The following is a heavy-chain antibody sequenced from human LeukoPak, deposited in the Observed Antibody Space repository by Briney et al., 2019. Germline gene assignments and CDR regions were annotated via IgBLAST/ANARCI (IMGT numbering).Heavy chain of an antibody. CDR3: ASRKLGNDY. CDR2: IYYTGT. CDR1: GGSISSSSYY. J-gene: IGHJ4*02. D-gene: IGHD7-27*01. V-gene: IGHV4-61*01. Sequence: SETLSLTCTVSGGSISSSSYYWSWIRQSPGKGLEWIGYIYYTGTSYNPSLKSRVTISADTSKNQFSLKLISVTAADTAVYYCASRKLGNDYWGQGTLVTVSS.